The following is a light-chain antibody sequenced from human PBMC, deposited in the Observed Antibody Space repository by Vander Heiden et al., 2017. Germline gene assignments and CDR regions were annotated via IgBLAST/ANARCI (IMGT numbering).Light chain of an antibody. Sequence: AIQLTQSPSSLSASVGDRVTITCRASQGISSALAWYQQKPGKAPKLLIYDASSLESGVPSRFSGSGSGTYFTLTISSLQPEDCVTYYCQPFNSYPLTFGQGTRLEIK. CDR3: QPFNSYPLT. CDR1: QGISSA. J-gene: IGKJ5*01. CDR2: DAS. V-gene: IGKV1-13*02.